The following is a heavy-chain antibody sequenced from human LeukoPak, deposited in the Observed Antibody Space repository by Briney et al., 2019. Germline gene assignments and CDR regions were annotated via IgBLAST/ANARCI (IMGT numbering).Heavy chain of an antibody. J-gene: IGHJ6*02. CDR1: GFTFSSYG. D-gene: IGHD2-8*01. CDR2: ISYDGSNK. CDR3: TRDRQGPRLYEMDI. Sequence: GGSLRLSCAASGFTFSSYGMHWVRQAPGKGLEWVAVISYDGSNKYYADSVKGRFTISRDNAKNSLYLQMNSLRAEDTAVYYCTRDRQGPRLYEMDIWGQGTTVTVSS. V-gene: IGHV3-30*03.